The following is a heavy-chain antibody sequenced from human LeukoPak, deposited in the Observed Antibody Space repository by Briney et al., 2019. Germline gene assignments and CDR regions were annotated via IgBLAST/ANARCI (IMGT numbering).Heavy chain of an antibody. CDR2: ISGNGDSR. CDR3: AKPLTTVTPFDY. V-gene: IGHV3-23*01. CDR1: GFTFSSYA. D-gene: IGHD4-17*01. J-gene: IGHJ4*02. Sequence: GGSLRLSCAASGFTFSSYAMSWVRQAPGKGLEWVSTISGNGDSRYYADSVKGRFTISRDNSKNTLYLQMNSLRAEDTAVYYCAKPLTTVTPFDYWGQGTLVTVSS.